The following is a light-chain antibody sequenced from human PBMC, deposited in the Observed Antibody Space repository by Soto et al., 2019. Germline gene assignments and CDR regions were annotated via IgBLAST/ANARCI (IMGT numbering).Light chain of an antibody. J-gene: IGKJ5*01. CDR2: GAS. CDR3: HQYNNWPPT. CDR1: QSVSSN. V-gene: IGKV3-15*01. Sequence: EIVLTQSPGTLSLSPGERATLSCRASQSVSSNLAWYQQKPGQAPRLLIYGASTRATGIPARFSGSGSGTEFTLTISSLQSEDFAVYYCHQYNNWPPTFGQGTRLEIK.